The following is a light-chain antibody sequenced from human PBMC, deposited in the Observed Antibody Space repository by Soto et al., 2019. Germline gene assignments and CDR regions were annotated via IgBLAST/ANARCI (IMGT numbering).Light chain of an antibody. J-gene: IGKJ1*01. V-gene: IGKV1-5*01. Sequence: DIQMTQSPSTLSASVGDRFTITCRASQSISGWVAWYQQKPGKAPKLLIYDASSLESGVPSKFSGSGSETEFPHNISRLQPDDFATYYCQQYNSYPWTFGQGTKVEIK. CDR1: QSISGW. CDR2: DAS. CDR3: QQYNSYPWT.